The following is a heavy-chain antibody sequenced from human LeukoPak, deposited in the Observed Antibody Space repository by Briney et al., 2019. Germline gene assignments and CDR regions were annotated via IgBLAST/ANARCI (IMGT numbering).Heavy chain of an antibody. CDR3: TTDVGQQLVPSDYYYYMDV. J-gene: IGHJ6*03. CDR2: IKSKTDGGTT. Sequence: PGGSLRLSCAASGFTFNNYAMNWVRQAPGKGLEWVGRIKSKTDGGTTDYAAPVKGRFTISRDDSKNTLYLQMNSLKTEDTAVYYCTTDVGQQLVPSDYYYYMDVWGKGTTVTVSS. CDR1: GFTFNNYA. V-gene: IGHV3-15*01. D-gene: IGHD6-13*01.